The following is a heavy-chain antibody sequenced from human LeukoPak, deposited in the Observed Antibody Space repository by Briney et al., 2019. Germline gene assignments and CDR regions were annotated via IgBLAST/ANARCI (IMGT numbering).Heavy chain of an antibody. CDR2: ISSSSSII. J-gene: IGHJ4*02. CDR3: ARAKTTYYYDSSSGY. D-gene: IGHD3-22*01. CDR1: GFSFSSYS. V-gene: IGHV3-48*04. Sequence: PGGSLRLSCAASGFSFSSYSMNWVRQAPGKGLKWVSYISSSSSIIYYADSVKGRFTISRDNAKNALYLQMNSLRVEDTAVYYCARAKTTYYYDSSSGYWGQGTLVTVSS.